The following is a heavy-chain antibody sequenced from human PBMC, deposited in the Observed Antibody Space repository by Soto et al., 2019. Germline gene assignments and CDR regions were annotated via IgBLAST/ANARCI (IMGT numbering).Heavy chain of an antibody. Sequence: GPSVKVSCKASGYTFTSYDINWVRQATGQGLEWMGWMNPNSGNTGYAQKFQGRATMTRNTSISTAYMELSSLRSEDTAVYYCARGEGASGSGSYYNVFYYYYYMDVWGKGTTVTVSS. CDR2: MNPNSGNT. CDR1: GYTFTSYD. CDR3: ARGEGASGSGSYYNVFYYYYYMDV. J-gene: IGHJ6*03. D-gene: IGHD3-10*01. V-gene: IGHV1-8*01.